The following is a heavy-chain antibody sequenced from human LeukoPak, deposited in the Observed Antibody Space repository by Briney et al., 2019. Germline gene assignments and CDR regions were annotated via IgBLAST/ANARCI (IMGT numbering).Heavy chain of an antibody. Sequence: GGSLRLSCTASGFTFCDYAMSWVRQAPRKGLEWVGFIRSKSYGGTTEYAASVKGRFTISRDDSKSIAYLQMNSLKTEDTAVYYCTRDAFSGSYSSVVWFDPWGQGTLVTVSS. D-gene: IGHD1-26*01. J-gene: IGHJ5*02. CDR1: GFTFCDYA. V-gene: IGHV3-49*04. CDR3: TRDAFSGSYSSVVWFDP. CDR2: IRSKSYGGTT.